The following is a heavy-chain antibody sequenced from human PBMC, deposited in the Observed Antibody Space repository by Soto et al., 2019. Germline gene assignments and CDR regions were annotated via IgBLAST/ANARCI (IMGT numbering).Heavy chain of an antibody. Sequence: GGSLRLSCAASGFTFNNYGMHWVRQAPGKGLEWVAVIWNDGNGYYYANSVKGRFTISRDNTKKTLYLQMNSLKTEDTAVYYCTREGPEYYYYYMDVWGKGTTVTVSS. CDR1: GFTFNNYG. CDR2: IWNDGNGY. CDR3: TREGPEYYYYYMDV. V-gene: IGHV3-33*01. J-gene: IGHJ6*03.